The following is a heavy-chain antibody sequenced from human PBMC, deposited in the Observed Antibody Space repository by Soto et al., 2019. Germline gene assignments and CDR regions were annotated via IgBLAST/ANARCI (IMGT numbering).Heavy chain of an antibody. J-gene: IGHJ6*03. Sequence: EVHLVESGGGLVQPGRSLKLSCAASGFTFEEFAMHWVRQAPGQGLEWVSAINWNSGSRDYADSVKGRFTISRDNAKNCLYLQMNSLRDEDTALYYCAKGGDIVAYNYYMDVWGQGTTVTVSS. CDR3: AKGGDIVAYNYYMDV. CDR2: INWNSGSR. CDR1: GFTFEEFA. D-gene: IGHD5-12*01. V-gene: IGHV3-9*01.